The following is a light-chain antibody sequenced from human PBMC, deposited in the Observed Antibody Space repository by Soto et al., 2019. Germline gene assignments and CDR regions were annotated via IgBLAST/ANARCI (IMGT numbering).Light chain of an antibody. J-gene: IGLJ7*01. CDR2: SNN. CDR3: AAWDDSLNGAV. Sequence: QSVLTQPPSASGTPGQRGTISCSGSSSNIGSNTVNWYQQLPGTAPKLLIYSNNQRPSGVPDRFSGSKSGTSASLAISGLQSEDEADYYCAAWDDSLNGAVFGGGTQLTVL. V-gene: IGLV1-44*01. CDR1: SSNIGSNT.